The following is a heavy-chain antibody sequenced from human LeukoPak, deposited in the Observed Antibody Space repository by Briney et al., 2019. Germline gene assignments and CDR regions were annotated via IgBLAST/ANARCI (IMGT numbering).Heavy chain of an antibody. D-gene: IGHD3-10*01. CDR1: GYSISSGCY. Sequence: PSETLSLTCAVSGYSISSGCYWGWIRQPAGKGLEWIGRIYTSGSTNYNPSLKSRVTISVDKSKNQFSLKLSSVTAADTAVYYCARNFAGDAFDIWGQGTMVTVSS. V-gene: IGHV4-38-2*01. CDR3: ARNFAGDAFDI. J-gene: IGHJ3*02. CDR2: IYTSGST.